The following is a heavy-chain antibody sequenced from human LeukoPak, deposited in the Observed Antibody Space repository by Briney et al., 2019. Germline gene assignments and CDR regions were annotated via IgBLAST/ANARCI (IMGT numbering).Heavy chain of an antibody. CDR1: GYTFTSYA. CDR2: INAGNGNT. D-gene: IGHD5-18*01. V-gene: IGHV1-3*01. CDR3: ARVVRGYSYGTFDY. Sequence: ASVKVSCKASGYTFTSYAMYWVRQAPGQRIEWMGWINAGNGNTKYSQKLQGRVTITRATSASTTYMELSSLRSESTGVYYCARVVRGYSYGTFDYWGQGTLVNVSS. J-gene: IGHJ4*02.